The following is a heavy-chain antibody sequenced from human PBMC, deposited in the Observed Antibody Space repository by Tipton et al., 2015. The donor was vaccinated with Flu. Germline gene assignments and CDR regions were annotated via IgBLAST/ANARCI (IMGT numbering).Heavy chain of an antibody. CDR3: AKNAGYCSSIPCYRPFDY. CDR2: VSGSGAYT. D-gene: IGHD2-2*01. V-gene: IGHV3-23*01. Sequence: SLRLSCAASGFTLSNYALSWVRQAPGKGLEWVSSVSGSGAYTYYADSVKGRFTISRDNSKNTLYLQMCSLRAEDTAVYYCAKNAGYCSSIPCYRPFDYRGQGILVTVSS. J-gene: IGHJ4*02. CDR1: GFTLSNYA.